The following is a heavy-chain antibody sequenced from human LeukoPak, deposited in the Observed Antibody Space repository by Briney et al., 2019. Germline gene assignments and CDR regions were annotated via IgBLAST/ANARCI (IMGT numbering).Heavy chain of an antibody. CDR2: ISGSGGST. D-gene: IGHD3-10*02. J-gene: IGHJ4*02. CDR1: GFTFSSYA. CDR3: VFGELLSPFDY. Sequence: SGGSLRLSCAASGFTFSSYAMSWVRQAPGKGLEWVSAISGSGGSTYYADSVKGRFTISRDNSKNTLYLQMNSLRAEDTAVYYCVFGELLSPFDYWGQGTLVTVSS. V-gene: IGHV3-23*01.